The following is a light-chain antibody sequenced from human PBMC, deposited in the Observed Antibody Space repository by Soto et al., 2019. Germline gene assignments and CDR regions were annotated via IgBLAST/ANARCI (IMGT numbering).Light chain of an antibody. CDR1: SSDVGGYNY. CDR3: RSYTSSSTLLYV. Sequence: QSLLTRPAPVSGSPGQSITISCTVTSSDVGGYNYVSWYQQHPGKAPKLMIYDVSNRPSGVSNRFSGSKSGNTASLTISGLQAEDEADFYCRSYTSSSTLLYVFGTGTKVTVL. CDR2: DVS. J-gene: IGLJ1*01. V-gene: IGLV2-14*01.